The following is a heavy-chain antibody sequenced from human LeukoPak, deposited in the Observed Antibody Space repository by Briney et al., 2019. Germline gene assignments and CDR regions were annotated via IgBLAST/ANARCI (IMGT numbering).Heavy chain of an antibody. J-gene: IGHJ3*02. Sequence: GGSLRLSCAASGFTFSSYGMHWVRQAPGKGLEWVAVISYDGSNKYYADSVKGRFTISRDNSKNTLYLQMNSLRAEDTAVYYCARDLVWDAFDIWGQGTMVTVSS. CDR1: GFTFSSYG. V-gene: IGHV3-30*03. CDR3: ARDLVWDAFDI. D-gene: IGHD6-13*01. CDR2: ISYDGSNK.